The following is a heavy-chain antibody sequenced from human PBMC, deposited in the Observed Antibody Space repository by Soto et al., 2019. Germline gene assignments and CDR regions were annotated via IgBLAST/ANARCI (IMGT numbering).Heavy chain of an antibody. Sequence: PSETLSLTCTVSGGSISSGGYYWSWIRQHPGKGLEWIGYIYYSGSTYYNPSLKSRVTISVDTSKNQFSLKLSSVTAADTAVYYCARYYDILTGYNYYGMDVWGQGTTVTV. D-gene: IGHD3-9*01. V-gene: IGHV4-31*03. CDR1: GGSISSGGYY. CDR3: ARYYDILTGYNYYGMDV. J-gene: IGHJ6*02. CDR2: IYYSGST.